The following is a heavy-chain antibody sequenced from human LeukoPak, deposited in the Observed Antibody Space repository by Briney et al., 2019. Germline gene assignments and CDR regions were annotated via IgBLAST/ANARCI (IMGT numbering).Heavy chain of an antibody. Sequence: GASVKVSFKASGYTFTVYYMHWVRQAPGQGLEWMGWINPNSGGTNYAQKVQGRVTMTRDTSISTAYMELSRLRSDDTAVYYCARQITGSYDAFDIWGQGTMVTVSS. CDR2: INPNSGGT. CDR3: ARQITGSYDAFDI. J-gene: IGHJ3*02. CDR1: GYTFTVYY. D-gene: IGHD1-20*01. V-gene: IGHV1-2*02.